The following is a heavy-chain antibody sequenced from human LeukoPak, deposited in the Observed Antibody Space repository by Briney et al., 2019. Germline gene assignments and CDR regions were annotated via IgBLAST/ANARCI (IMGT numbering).Heavy chain of an antibody. CDR1: GFTFSAYS. CDR3: ARDSIAVAGGDY. J-gene: IGHJ4*02. D-gene: IGHD6-19*01. Sequence: PGGPLRLSCVASGFTFSAYSMNWVRQAPGKGREWFSSISSSSSYIYYADSVKGRFTISRDNPKNSLYLQMNSLRAEDTAVYYCARDSIAVAGGDYWGQGTLVTVSS. V-gene: IGHV3-21*01. CDR2: ISSSSSYI.